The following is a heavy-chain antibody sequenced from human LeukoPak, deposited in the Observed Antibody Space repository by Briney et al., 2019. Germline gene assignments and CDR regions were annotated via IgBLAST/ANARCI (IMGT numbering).Heavy chain of an antibody. CDR3: AKVPYGSGSYLVYYFDY. D-gene: IGHD3-10*01. J-gene: IGHJ4*02. CDR2: IYSGGST. Sequence: GGSLRLSCAASGFTVSSNYMSWVRQAPGKGLEWVSVIYSGGSTYYADSVKGRFTISRDNSKNTLYLQMNSLRAEDTAVYYCAKVPYGSGSYLVYYFDYWGQGTLVTVSS. CDR1: GFTVSSNY. V-gene: IGHV3-53*01.